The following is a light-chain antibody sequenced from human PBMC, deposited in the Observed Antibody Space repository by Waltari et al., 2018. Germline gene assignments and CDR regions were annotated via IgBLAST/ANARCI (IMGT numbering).Light chain of an antibody. Sequence: QTVVTQEPSLSVSPGGTVTLTCALSSGSVSSTSYPTWYQQTPGQPPRTPVYTGISRSSGVPDRVSGSILGNTAALTITGAQADDESDYYCSMYMGSGVWVFGGGTKLTVL. CDR2: TGI. V-gene: IGLV8-61*01. J-gene: IGLJ3*02. CDR3: SMYMGSGVWV. CDR1: SGSVSSTSY.